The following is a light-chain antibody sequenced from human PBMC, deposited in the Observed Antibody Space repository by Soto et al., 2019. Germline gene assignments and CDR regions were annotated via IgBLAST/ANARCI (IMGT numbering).Light chain of an antibody. J-gene: IGKJ1*01. V-gene: IGKV2-28*01. CDR3: MQARQLSWT. CDR2: LGF. Sequence: DIVMTQSPLSLPVTPGEPASISCRSSQSLLHSNGNNYLVWYLQKPGQSPQLPFYLGFNRDAGCPDRFTNSGSATDFTLRISRVEAEDGGVYYCMQARQLSWTFGQGTKVEIK. CDR1: QSLLHSNGNNY.